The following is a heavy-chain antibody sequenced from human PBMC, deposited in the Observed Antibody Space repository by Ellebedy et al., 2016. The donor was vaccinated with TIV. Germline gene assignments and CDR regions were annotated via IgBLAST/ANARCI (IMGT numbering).Heavy chain of an antibody. Sequence: PGGSLRLSCAASGFTFSNYWMSWVRQAPGKGLEWVANIKQDGSEKYYVDSVKGRFTISRDNAKNSLYLQMDSLRAEDTAVYFCARAPRGGTDYWGQGTLVTVSS. CDR3: ARAPRGGTDY. CDR1: GFTFSNYW. J-gene: IGHJ4*02. D-gene: IGHD3-10*01. V-gene: IGHV3-7*03. CDR2: IKQDGSEK.